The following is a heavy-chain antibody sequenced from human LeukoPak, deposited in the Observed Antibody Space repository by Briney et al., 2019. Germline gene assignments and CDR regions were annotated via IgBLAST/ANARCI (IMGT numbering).Heavy chain of an antibody. CDR2: IKQDGSQK. CDR3: ARDWGITMIVVGSDAFDI. Sequence: PGGSLRLSCAASGFTFSSFWMNWVRQAPGKGLEYVANIKQDGSQKYYVDSVKGRFTISRDNTENSLYLQMNSLRAEDTAVYYCARDWGITMIVVGSDAFDIWGQGTMVTVSS. CDR1: GFTFSSFW. J-gene: IGHJ3*02. D-gene: IGHD3-22*01. V-gene: IGHV3-7*01.